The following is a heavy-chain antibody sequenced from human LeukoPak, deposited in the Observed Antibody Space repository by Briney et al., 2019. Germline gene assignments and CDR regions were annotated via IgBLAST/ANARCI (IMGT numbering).Heavy chain of an antibody. V-gene: IGHV1-8*01. CDR1: GYTFTSYD. CDR2: MNPNSGNT. CDR3: ARGPSFRTRKPNLLNWFDP. Sequence: ASVKVSCKASGYTFTSYDINWVRQATGQGLEWMGWMNPNSGNTGYAQKFRGRVTMTRNTSISTAYMELSSLRSEDTAVYYCARGPSFRTRKPNLLNWFDPWGQGTLVTVSS. D-gene: IGHD2-2*01. J-gene: IGHJ5*02.